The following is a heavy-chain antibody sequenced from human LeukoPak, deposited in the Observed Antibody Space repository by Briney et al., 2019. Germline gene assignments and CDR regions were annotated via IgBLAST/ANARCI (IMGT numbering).Heavy chain of an antibody. CDR3: ARSGRGTYYYFDY. D-gene: IGHD1-26*01. J-gene: IGHJ4*02. V-gene: IGHV1-18*01. Sequence: ASVKVSCKASDYTFARYGMGWVRQAPGQGLEWMGWISGSTGNTNYAQKIQGRVTMTTDTSTSTAYMELRSLSFDDTAIYYCARSGRGTYYYFDYWGQGTLVTVSS. CDR2: ISGSTGNT. CDR1: DYTFARYG.